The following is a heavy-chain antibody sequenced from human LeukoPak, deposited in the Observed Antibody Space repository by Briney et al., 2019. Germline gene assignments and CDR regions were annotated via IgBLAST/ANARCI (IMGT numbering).Heavy chain of an antibody. Sequence: QPGGSLRLSCAASGFTFDDYAMHWVRQAPGKGLDWASGISWNSGSIGYADSVKGRFTISRDNSKNTLYLQMNSLRAEDTAVYYCAKRLEYSSSSEVWGQGTLVTVSS. V-gene: IGHV3-9*01. CDR3: AKRLEYSSSSEV. D-gene: IGHD6-6*01. CDR2: ISWNSGSI. CDR1: GFTFDDYA. J-gene: IGHJ4*02.